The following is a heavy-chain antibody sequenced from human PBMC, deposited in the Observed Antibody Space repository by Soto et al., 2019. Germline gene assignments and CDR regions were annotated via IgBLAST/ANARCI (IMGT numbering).Heavy chain of an antibody. CDR3: AKASATGKSDGMDV. CDR2: ISSGSNT. Sequence: EVQLLESGGGWVQPGGSLRLSCVASGFPFSSYAMSWVRQTPGRGLECVSSISSGSNTYYTDSVRGRFTISRDNSKNSLYLQMSSLRADDTALYYCAKASATGKSDGMDVWGQGTTVSVSS. CDR1: GFPFSSYA. V-gene: IGHV3-23*01. D-gene: IGHD7-27*01. J-gene: IGHJ6*02.